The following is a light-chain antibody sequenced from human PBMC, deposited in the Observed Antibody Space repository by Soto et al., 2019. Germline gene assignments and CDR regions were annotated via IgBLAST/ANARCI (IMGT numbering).Light chain of an antibody. Sequence: EIVLTQSPGTLSLSPGERGTLSCRASQSVNNNYLAWYQQKPGQAPRLLIYGASRRATGIPDRFSGSESGTDFTLTISRLEPEDFAVYSCQQYGSSPLTFGGGTKVEIK. CDR3: QQYGSSPLT. J-gene: IGKJ4*01. CDR1: QSVNNNY. V-gene: IGKV3-20*01. CDR2: GAS.